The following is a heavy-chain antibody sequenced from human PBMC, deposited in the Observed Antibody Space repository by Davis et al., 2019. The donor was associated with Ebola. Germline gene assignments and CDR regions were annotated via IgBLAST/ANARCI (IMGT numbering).Heavy chain of an antibody. CDR1: VITFSSYA. J-gene: IGHJ4*02. CDR2: ISGSGGST. Sequence: PGGSLRLSCTDSVITFSSYAMTWVRQAPGMGLEWVSAISGSGGSTYYADSVKGRFTISRDNSKNTLYLQMNSLRAEDTAVYYCARDPTMIVVVALDYWGQGSLVTVSS. V-gene: IGHV3-23*01. D-gene: IGHD3-22*01. CDR3: ARDPTMIVVVALDY.